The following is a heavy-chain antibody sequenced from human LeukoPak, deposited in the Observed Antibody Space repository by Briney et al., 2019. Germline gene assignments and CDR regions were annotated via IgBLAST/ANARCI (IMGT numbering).Heavy chain of an antibody. J-gene: IGHJ4*02. Sequence: SETLSLTCAVYGGSFSGYYYWSWIRQPPGKGLEWIGEIDHSGSTNYNPSLKSRLTTSVDTSKNQFSLKLSSVTAADTAVYYCARGRAPFDYWGQGTLVTVSS. V-gene: IGHV4-34*01. CDR2: IDHSGST. CDR1: GGSFSGYYY. CDR3: ARGRAPFDY.